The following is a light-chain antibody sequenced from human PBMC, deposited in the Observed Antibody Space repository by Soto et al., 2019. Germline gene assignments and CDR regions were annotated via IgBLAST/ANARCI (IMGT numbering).Light chain of an antibody. CDR3: QQYGSSPIT. CDR2: GAS. CDR1: QSVSRSY. V-gene: IGKV3-20*01. Sequence: EIVLTQSPGTLSLSPGERATLSCRASQSVSRSYLAWYQQKPGQAPRLLIYGASSRATGIPDRFSGSGSGTDFTLTISRLEPDDFAVYYCQQYGSSPITFGQVTQLEIK. J-gene: IGKJ5*01.